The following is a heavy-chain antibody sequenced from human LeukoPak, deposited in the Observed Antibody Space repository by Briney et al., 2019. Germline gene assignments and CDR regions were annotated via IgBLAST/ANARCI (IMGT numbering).Heavy chain of an antibody. CDR1: GDSISSYY. CDR3: LAAAGTSDY. Sequence: SETLSLTCTVSGDSISSYYWSWIRQPPGKGLEWIGYISYRGSTNYNPSLKSRLTISLDTSKNQFSVKLSSVTAADTAVYYCLAAAGTSDYWGQGTLVTVSS. CDR2: ISYRGST. J-gene: IGHJ4*02. V-gene: IGHV4-59*08. D-gene: IGHD6-13*01.